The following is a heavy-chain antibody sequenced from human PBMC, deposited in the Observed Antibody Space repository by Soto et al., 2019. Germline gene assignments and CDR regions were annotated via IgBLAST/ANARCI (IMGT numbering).Heavy chain of an antibody. D-gene: IGHD3-10*01. CDR1: GFTFSRFG. CDR2: ISSSGSTA. Sequence: PGGSRRLSCGASGFTFSRFGLHGGRQAPGKGLEWISYISSSGSTAYYASSVEGRFTISRDNANNSVYLQMDSLRAEDTALYYCTRAAWFPYLSFYWGQGALVTVSS. V-gene: IGHV3-48*03. CDR3: TRAAWFPYLSFY. J-gene: IGHJ4*02.